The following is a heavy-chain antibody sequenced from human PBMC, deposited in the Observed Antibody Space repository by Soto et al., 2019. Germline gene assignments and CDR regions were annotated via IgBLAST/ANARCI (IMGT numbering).Heavy chain of an antibody. J-gene: IGHJ4*02. V-gene: IGHV4-4*02. D-gene: IGHD3-22*01. CDR1: GGSISSSNW. CDR3: ARDGDYYDSSGYYWRYFDY. CDR2: IYYSGST. Sequence: PSETLSLTCAVSGGSISSSNWWSWVRQPPGKGLEWIGTIYYSGSTYYNPSLKSRVTISVDTSKNQFSLKLSSVTAADTAVYYCARDGDYYDSSGYYWRYFDYWGQGTLVTVSS.